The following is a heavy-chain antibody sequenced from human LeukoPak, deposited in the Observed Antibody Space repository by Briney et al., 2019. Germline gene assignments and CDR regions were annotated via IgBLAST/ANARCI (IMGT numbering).Heavy chain of an antibody. D-gene: IGHD5-12*01. J-gene: IGHJ4*02. CDR1: GGSISSGGYS. CDR2: IYYSGTT. V-gene: IGHV4-30-2*01. CDR3: ARGPYSAYQDGFDY. Sequence: PSETLSLTCAVSGGSISSGGYSWSWIRQPPGKGLEWIGYIYYSGTTYYNSSLKSRVTISVDRSKNQFSLNLSSVTAADTAVYYCARGPYSAYQDGFDYWGQGTLVTVSS.